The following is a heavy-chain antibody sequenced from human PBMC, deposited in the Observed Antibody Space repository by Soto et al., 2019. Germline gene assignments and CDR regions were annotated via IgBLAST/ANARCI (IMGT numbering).Heavy chain of an antibody. CDR1: GFIFNTYD. V-gene: IGHV3-30*18. CDR2: ISYDGSNK. D-gene: IGHD2-2*01. J-gene: IGHJ6*02. CDR3: AKGQHCSSTSCYFYYYGMDV. Sequence: QVQLVESGGGVVQPGRSLRLSCAASGFIFNTYDMHWVRQAPGKGLEWVAVISYDGSNKYYADSVKGRLTISRDNSKKMLYQQMNSLRPEDTAVYYCAKGQHCSSTSCYFYYYGMDVWGQGTKVAVSS.